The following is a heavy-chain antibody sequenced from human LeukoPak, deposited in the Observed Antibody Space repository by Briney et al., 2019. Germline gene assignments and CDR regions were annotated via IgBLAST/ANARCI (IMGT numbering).Heavy chain of an antibody. CDR1: GGTFSSYA. CDR2: INPNSGGT. D-gene: IGHD2-21*02. CDR3: ASLAYCGGDCYSGGE. Sequence: ASVKVSCKASGGTFSSYAISWVRQAPGQGLEWMGRINPNSGGTNYAQKFQGRVTMTRDTSISTAYMELSRLRSDDTAVYYCASLAYCGGDCYSGGEWGQGTLVTVSS. J-gene: IGHJ4*02. V-gene: IGHV1-2*06.